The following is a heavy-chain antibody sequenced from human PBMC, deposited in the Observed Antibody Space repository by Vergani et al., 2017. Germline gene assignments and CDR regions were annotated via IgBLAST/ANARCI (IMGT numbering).Heavy chain of an antibody. V-gene: IGHV1-46*01. CDR2: INPSGGST. J-gene: IGHJ4*02. Sequence: QVQLVQSGAEVKKPGASVKVSCKASGYTFTSYYMHWVRQAPGQGLEWMGIINPSGGSTSYAQKFQGRVTMTRDTSTSTVYMELSSLRSEDTAGYYCARDRSGWLISYYFDYWGQGTLVTVSS. D-gene: IGHD6-19*01. CDR3: ARDRSGWLISYYFDY. CDR1: GYTFTSYY.